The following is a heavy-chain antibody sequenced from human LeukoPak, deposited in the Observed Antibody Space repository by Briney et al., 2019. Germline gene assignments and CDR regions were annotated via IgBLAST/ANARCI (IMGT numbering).Heavy chain of an antibody. CDR3: AREDPGWYCSSTSCYGRAFDI. J-gene: IGHJ3*02. V-gene: IGHV4-4*07. D-gene: IGHD2-2*01. CDR2: IYTSGST. CDR1: GGSISSYY. Sequence: SETLSLTCTVSGGSISSYYWSWIRQPAGKGLEWIGRIYTSGSTNYNPSLKSRVTMSVDTSKNQSSLKLSSVTAADTAVYYCAREDPGWYCSSTSCYGRAFDIWGQGTMVTVSS.